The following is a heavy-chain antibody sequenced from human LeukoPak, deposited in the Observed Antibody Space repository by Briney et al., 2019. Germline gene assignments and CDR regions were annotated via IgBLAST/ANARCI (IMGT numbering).Heavy chain of an antibody. CDR3: ARDFAGGQDDNWFDP. V-gene: IGHV1-2*02. CDR1: GYTFTGYY. CDR2: INPNSGGT. J-gene: IGHJ5*02. D-gene: IGHD1-14*01. Sequence: ASVKVSFKASGYTFTGYYMHWVRQAPGQGLEWMGWINPNSGGTNYAQKFQGRVTMTRDTSISTAYMELSRLRSDDTAVYYCARDFAGGQDDNWFDPWGQGTLVTVSS.